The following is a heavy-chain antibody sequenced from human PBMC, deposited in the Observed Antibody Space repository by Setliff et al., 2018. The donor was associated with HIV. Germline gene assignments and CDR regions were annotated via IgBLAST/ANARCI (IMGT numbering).Heavy chain of an antibody. D-gene: IGHD3-22*01. CDR1: GYIFTHYW. CDR2: IYPNDFDT. J-gene: IGHJ3*01. CDR3: AKAGRGIYYTGGYYYDGFDE. Sequence: ESLKISCETSGYIFTHYWIGWVRQMPGKGLECMGIIYPNDFDTKYSPSFQGQVTISADRSTNTAYLEWSSLKASDTAMYYCAKAGRGIYYTGGYYYDGFDEWGQGTMVTVSS. V-gene: IGHV5-51*01.